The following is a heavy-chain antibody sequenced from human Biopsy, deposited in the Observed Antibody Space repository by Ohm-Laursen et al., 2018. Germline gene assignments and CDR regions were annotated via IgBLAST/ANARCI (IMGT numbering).Heavy chain of an antibody. D-gene: IGHD3-22*01. Sequence: PSETLSLTCTVSGGSISNNNYYWGWIRQPPGKGLEWIGSIFYRGSTHYKPSLKSRVNISVDTSKNQFSLKLNSVTAADTAVYYCGRREVVITHDAFDTWGQGTMVTVSS. V-gene: IGHV4-39*01. J-gene: IGHJ3*02. CDR1: GGSISNNNYY. CDR2: IFYRGST. CDR3: GRREVVITHDAFDT.